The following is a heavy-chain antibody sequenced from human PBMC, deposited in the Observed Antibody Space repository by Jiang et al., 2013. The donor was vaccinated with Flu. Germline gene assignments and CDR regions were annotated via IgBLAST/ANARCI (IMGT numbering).Heavy chain of an antibody. CDR1: GFIFSNYA. CDR3: AKLVDYFDSSGYFDY. CDR2: ISGGGGDGT. J-gene: IGHJ4*02. V-gene: IGHV3-23*01. Sequence: VGLSCAASGFIFSNYAMTWVRQAPGEGLKWVSSISGGGGDGTYYTDSVKGRFTISRDNSKNTLYLEMNSLRAEDTAVYFCAKLVDYFDSSGYFDYWGQGILVTVSS. D-gene: IGHD3-22*01.